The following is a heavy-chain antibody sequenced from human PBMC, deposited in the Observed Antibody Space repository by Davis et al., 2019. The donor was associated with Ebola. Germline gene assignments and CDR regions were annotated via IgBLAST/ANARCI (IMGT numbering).Heavy chain of an antibody. CDR1: GFTFSDYY. D-gene: IGHD1-26*01. Sequence: GESLKISCAASGFTFSDYYMSWIRQAPGKGLEWVSYISSSSSYTNYADSVKGRFTISRDNAKNSLYLQMNSLRAEDTAVYYCASYGSYYYYGMDVWGQGTTVTVSS. CDR2: ISSSSSYT. V-gene: IGHV3-11*06. CDR3: ASYGSYYYYGMDV. J-gene: IGHJ6*02.